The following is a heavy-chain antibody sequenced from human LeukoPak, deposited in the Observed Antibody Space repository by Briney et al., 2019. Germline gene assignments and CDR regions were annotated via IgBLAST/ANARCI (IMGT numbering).Heavy chain of an antibody. V-gene: IGHV4-59*02. CDR2: IYYSGSA. D-gene: IGHD5-12*01. J-gene: IGHJ4*02. CDR1: GGSVSSYY. CDR3: ARTGVVATSYFFDY. Sequence: SETLSLTCTVSGGSVSSYYWSWIRQPPGKRLEWIGFIYYSGSANYNPSLRSRVTISVDTSKNQFSLKLTSVTAADTAVYYCARTGVVATSYFFDYWGQGTLVTVSS.